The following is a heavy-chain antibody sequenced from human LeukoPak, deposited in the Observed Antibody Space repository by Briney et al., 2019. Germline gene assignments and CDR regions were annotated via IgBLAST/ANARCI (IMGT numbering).Heavy chain of an antibody. CDR3: ARDPAGEAAADYYFDY. D-gene: IGHD6-13*01. J-gene: IGHJ4*02. CDR1: GFTFSSYW. V-gene: IGHV3-74*01. Sequence: GGSLTLSCAASGFTFSSYWMHWVRQGPGKGLVWVSRINTDGSSTSYADSVKGRFTISRDNAKNTLYLQMSSLRAEDTAVYYCARDPAGEAAADYYFDYWGQGTLVTVSS. CDR2: INTDGSST.